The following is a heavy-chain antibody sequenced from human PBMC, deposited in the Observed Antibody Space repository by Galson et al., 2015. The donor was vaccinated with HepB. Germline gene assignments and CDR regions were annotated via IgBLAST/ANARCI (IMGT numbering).Heavy chain of an antibody. CDR2: MKTYNGNT. J-gene: IGHJ4*02. Sequence: SVTVSCKASGYTFINYDINWVRQAAGQGLEWMGWMKTYNGNTGYAQKFQGRVTMTRDTSIDTAYMELSSLTSEDTAIYYCARGSGTWEDYWGQGTLVTVSS. CDR1: GYTFINYD. D-gene: IGHD6-13*01. V-gene: IGHV1-8*01. CDR3: ARGSGTWEDY.